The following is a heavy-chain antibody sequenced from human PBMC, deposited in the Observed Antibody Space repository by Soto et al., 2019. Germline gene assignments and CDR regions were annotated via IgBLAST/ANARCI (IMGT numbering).Heavy chain of an antibody. CDR3: ARSSGYYYVDS. D-gene: IGHD3-22*01. CDR1: GYTFTSYA. J-gene: IGHJ4*02. Sequence: QVQLVQSGAEVKKPGASVKVSCKASGYTFTSYAMHWVRQAPGQRLEWMGWINAGNGNTKYTQKFQGRVTITRATSASTAYMELSSLRSEDTAVYYCARSSGYYYVDSWGQGTLVTVSS. CDR2: INAGNGNT. V-gene: IGHV1-3*01.